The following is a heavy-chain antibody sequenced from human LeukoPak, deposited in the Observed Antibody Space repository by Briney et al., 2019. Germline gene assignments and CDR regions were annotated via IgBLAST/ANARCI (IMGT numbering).Heavy chain of an antibody. CDR2: INPNSGGT. CDR3: AREDNSGYHYFDY. J-gene: IGHJ4*02. D-gene: IGHD3-22*01. CDR1: GYTFTHYY. V-gene: IGHV1-2*02. Sequence: GASVKVSCKASGYTFTHYYMHWVRPAPGQGLEWMGWINPNSGGTNYAQKFQGRVTMTRDTSISTAYMELSRLRSDDTAVYYCAREDNSGYHYFDYWGQGTLVTVSS.